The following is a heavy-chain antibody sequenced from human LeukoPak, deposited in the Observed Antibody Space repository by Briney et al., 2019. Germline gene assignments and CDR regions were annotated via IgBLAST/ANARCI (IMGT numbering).Heavy chain of an antibody. Sequence: GESLKISCRASGYSFTGSWIAWVRQMPGKGLEWMGSIYPGDSDTRYSPSFQGQVTISADKSISTAYLQWSSLKASDTAMYYCARLGDGGSYLIDYWGQGTLVTVSS. CDR1: GYSFTGSW. J-gene: IGHJ4*02. D-gene: IGHD1-26*01. CDR2: IYPGDSDT. V-gene: IGHV5-51*01. CDR3: ARLGDGGSYLIDY.